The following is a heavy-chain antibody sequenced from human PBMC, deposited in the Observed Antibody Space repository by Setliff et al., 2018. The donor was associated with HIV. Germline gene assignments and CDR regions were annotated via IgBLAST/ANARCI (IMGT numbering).Heavy chain of an antibody. CDR2: ISSSSSYI. D-gene: IGHD3-22*01. CDR1: GFTFISYG. CDR3: ARGHYFKDV. J-gene: IGHJ6*02. Sequence: GGSLRLSCAVSGFTFISYGMYWVRQAPGKGLEWVSSISSSSSYIYYADSVEGRFTISRDNAKNSLYLQMNSLRAEDTAVYHCARGHYFKDVWGQGTTVTVSS. V-gene: IGHV3-21*01.